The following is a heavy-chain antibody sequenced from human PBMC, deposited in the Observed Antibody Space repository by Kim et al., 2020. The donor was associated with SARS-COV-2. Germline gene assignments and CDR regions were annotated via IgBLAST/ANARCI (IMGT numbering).Heavy chain of an antibody. CDR3: ARDSSSGSFARY. D-gene: IGHD1-26*01. Sequence: YADSPKGRFTISGDNARASLYLQRNSLRAEDTAVYYCARDSSSGSFARYWGQGTRVTVSS. V-gene: IGHV3-11*04. J-gene: IGHJ4*02.